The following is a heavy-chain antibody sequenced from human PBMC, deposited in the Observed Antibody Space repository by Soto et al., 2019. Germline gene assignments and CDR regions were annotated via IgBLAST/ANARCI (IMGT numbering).Heavy chain of an antibody. Sequence: SETLSLTCAVSGGSIRSSNWWICVRQPPGKRLEWIGDIYHSGYTNYNPYMKRRVVISVDEAKNQFSLNLTSVTAADTAVYYCTVGGYSHETFDYWGQGTLVTVSS. V-gene: IGHV4-4*02. CDR1: GGSIRSSNW. J-gene: IGHJ4*02. D-gene: IGHD6-13*01. CDR3: TVGGYSHETFDY. CDR2: IYHSGYT.